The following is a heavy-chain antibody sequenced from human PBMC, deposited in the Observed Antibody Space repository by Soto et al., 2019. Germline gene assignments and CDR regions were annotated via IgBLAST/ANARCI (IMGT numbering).Heavy chain of an antibody. CDR1: GYTFTSYG. J-gene: IGHJ4*02. CDR2: ISAYNGNT. D-gene: IGHD2-15*01. Sequence: QVQLVQSGVEVKKPGASVKVSCKASGYTFTSYGISWVRQAPGQGLEWMGWISAYNGNTNYAQKFQGRVTMTTETSTSTAYVELRSLRSDDTAVYYCAKEGCGSIDPIDYWGQGTLVTVSS. V-gene: IGHV1-18*01. CDR3: AKEGCGSIDPIDY.